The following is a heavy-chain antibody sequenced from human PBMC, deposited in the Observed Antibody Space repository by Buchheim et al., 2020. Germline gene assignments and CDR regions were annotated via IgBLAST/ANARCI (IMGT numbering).Heavy chain of an antibody. CDR3: ARDEVRIGAGHFDY. J-gene: IGHJ4*02. CDR2: IWYDGSNK. CDR1: GFTFSSSG. Sequence: QVQLVESGGGVVQPGRSLRLSCAASGFTFSSSGMHWVRQAPGKGLEWVAVIWYDGSNKYYADSVKGRFTISRDNSKNKKYLQMNSLRAEDTAVYSCARDEVRIGAGHFDYWGQGTL. D-gene: IGHD4/OR15-4a*01. V-gene: IGHV3-33*01.